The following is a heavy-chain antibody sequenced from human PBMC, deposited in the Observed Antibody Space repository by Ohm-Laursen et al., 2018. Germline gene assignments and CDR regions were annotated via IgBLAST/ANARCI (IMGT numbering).Heavy chain of an antibody. CDR1: GYTFTSYD. CDR3: ARDLGLVGTNWGYYFNY. D-gene: IGHD7-27*01. Sequence: ASVKVSCNASGYTFTSYDINWVRQATGQGLEWMGWMNPNSGNTGYAQKFQGRVTMTRNTSISTAHMELSSLRSEDTAVYYCARDLGLVGTNWGYYFNYWGQGTLVTVSS. J-gene: IGHJ4*02. V-gene: IGHV1-8*01. CDR2: MNPNSGNT.